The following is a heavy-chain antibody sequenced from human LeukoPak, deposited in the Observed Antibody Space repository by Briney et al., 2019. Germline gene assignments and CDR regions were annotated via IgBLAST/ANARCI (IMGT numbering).Heavy chain of an antibody. CDR2: ISYDGSNK. V-gene: IGHV3-30-3*01. CDR1: GFTFSSYA. Sequence: GGSLRLSCAASGFTFSSYAMHWVRQAPGKGLEGVAVISYDGSNKYYADSVKGRFTISRDNSKNTLYLQMNSLRAEDTAVYYCARDSRRCSSTSCYLDYWGQGTLVTVSS. D-gene: IGHD2-2*01. J-gene: IGHJ4*02. CDR3: ARDSRRCSSTSCYLDY.